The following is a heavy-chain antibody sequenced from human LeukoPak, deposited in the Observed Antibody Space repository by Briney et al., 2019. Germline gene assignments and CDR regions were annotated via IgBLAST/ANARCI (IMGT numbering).Heavy chain of an antibody. CDR2: INSSGGST. J-gene: IGHJ4*02. D-gene: IGHD1-26*01. V-gene: IGHV1-46*01. CDR1: GYTFTSYY. CDR3: ARPGLSFSGSYSFDY. Sequence: VASVKVSCKASGYTFTSYYMHWVRQAPGQGLEWMGIINSSGGSTSYAQKFQGRVTMTRDTSTSTVYMELSSLRSEDTAVYYCARPGLSFSGSYSFDYWGQGTLVTVSS.